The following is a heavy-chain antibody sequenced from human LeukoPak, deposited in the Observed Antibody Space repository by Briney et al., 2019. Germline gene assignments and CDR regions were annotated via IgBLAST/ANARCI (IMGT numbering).Heavy chain of an antibody. D-gene: IGHD6-19*01. Sequence: GGSLRLSCAASGFTFSSYAMSWVRQAPGKGLEWVSAISGSGGSTYYADSVKGRFTISRDNSKNTLYLQMNSLRAEDTAVYYCAKDRGSSGWYYYFQHWGQGTLVTVSS. J-gene: IGHJ1*01. CDR1: GFTFSSYA. V-gene: IGHV3-23*01. CDR3: AKDRGSSGWYYYFQH. CDR2: ISGSGGST.